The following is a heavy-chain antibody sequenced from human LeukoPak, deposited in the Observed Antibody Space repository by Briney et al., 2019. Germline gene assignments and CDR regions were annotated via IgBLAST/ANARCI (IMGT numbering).Heavy chain of an antibody. CDR2: TYYRSKWYN. CDR1: GDSVSSNSAA. V-gene: IGHV6-1*01. J-gene: IGHJ6*03. Sequence: SQTLSLTCAISGDSVSSNSAAWNWIRQSPSRGLEWLGRTYYRSKWYNDYAVSVKSRITINPDTSKNQFSLQLNSVTPEDTAVYYCARDQYSSGWPYYYYYYVDVWGKGTTVTVSS. D-gene: IGHD6-19*01. CDR3: ARDQYSSGWPYYYYYYVDV.